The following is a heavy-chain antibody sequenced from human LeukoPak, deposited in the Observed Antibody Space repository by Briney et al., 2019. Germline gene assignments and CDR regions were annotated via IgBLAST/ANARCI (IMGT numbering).Heavy chain of an antibody. Sequence: GGSLRLSCAASGFTFSSYGMHWVRQAPGKGLEWVSVIYSGGSTDYADSVKGRFTISRDNSKNTLYLQMNSLRAEDTAVYHCARGPAGYNWGQGTLVTVSS. V-gene: IGHV3-53*01. D-gene: IGHD1-1*01. CDR3: ARGPAGYN. J-gene: IGHJ4*02. CDR1: GFTFSSYG. CDR2: IYSGGST.